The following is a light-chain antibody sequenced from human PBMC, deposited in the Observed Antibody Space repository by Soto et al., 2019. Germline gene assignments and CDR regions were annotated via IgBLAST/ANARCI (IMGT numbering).Light chain of an antibody. Sequence: EIVLTQSPATLSLSQVERATLSFRASQIVSSSLAWYQQKPGQAPRLLIYDASNRATGIPARFSGSGSGTDFTLTSSSLEPEDFAVYYCQQRSNWPPGFTFGPGTKVDIK. J-gene: IGKJ3*01. CDR2: DAS. CDR3: QQRSNWPPGFT. CDR1: QIVSSS. V-gene: IGKV3-11*01.